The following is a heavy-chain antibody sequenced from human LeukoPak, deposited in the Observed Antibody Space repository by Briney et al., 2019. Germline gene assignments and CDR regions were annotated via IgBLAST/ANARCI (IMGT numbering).Heavy chain of an antibody. J-gene: IGHJ6*02. CDR3: ARDSSGWHHYYYGMDV. CDR1: GFTFSSYS. V-gene: IGHV3-21*01. CDR2: ISSSSSYI. Sequence: GGSLRLSCAASGFTFSSYSMNWVRQAPGKGPDWVPSISSSSSYIYYADSVKGRFTISRDNAKNSLYLQMDSLRAEDTAVYYCARDSSGWHHYYYGMDVWGQGTTVTVSS. D-gene: IGHD6-19*01.